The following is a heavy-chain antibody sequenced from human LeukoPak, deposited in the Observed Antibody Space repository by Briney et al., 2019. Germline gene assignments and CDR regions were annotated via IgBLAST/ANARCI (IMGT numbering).Heavy chain of an antibody. V-gene: IGHV3-30*18. D-gene: IGHD4-17*01. CDR2: ISYDGSNK. Sequence: GSLRLSCAASGFTFSSYGMHWVRQAPGKGLEWVAVISYDGSNKYYADSVKGRFTISRDNSKNTLYLRMNSLRAEDTAVYYCAKDPTDYGDPVGDWFDPWGQGTLVTVSS. CDR3: AKDPTDYGDPVGDWFDP. J-gene: IGHJ5*02. CDR1: GFTFSSYG.